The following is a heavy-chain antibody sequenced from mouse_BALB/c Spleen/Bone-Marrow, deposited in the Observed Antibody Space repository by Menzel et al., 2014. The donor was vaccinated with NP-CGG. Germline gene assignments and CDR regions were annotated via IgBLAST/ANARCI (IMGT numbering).Heavy chain of an antibody. J-gene: IGHJ2*02. CDR2: ILSGGSS. Sequence: VQLQQSGPDLVQPSQSLSITCTVSGFSLTTYGIHWIRQSPGKGLEWLGVILSGGSSDYNAAFISRVSINKDNSKSQVFFKMNSLQANDTAIYYCARNYDYDAYYFDYWGQGTFITVSS. D-gene: IGHD2-4*01. CDR1: GFSLTTYG. V-gene: IGHV2-2*02. CDR3: ARNYDYDAYYFDY.